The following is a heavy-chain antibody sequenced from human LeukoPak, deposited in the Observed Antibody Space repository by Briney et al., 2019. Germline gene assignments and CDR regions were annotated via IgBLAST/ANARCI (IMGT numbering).Heavy chain of an antibody. CDR2: NNPGGGSV. Sequence: GASAKVSCKASGDSYTTYYLHWVRQAPGQGLEWMGINNPGGGSVVHGQKFQGRVTMTRDMSTSTVYMELSSLRSEDTAVYYCASDGIKGDYYYMDVRGKGTTVTVSS. CDR3: ASDGIKGDYYYMDV. V-gene: IGHV1-46*01. D-gene: IGHD3-10*01. CDR1: GDSYTTYY. J-gene: IGHJ6*03.